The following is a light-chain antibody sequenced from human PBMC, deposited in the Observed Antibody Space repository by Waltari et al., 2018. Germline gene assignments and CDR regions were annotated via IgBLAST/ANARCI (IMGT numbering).Light chain of an antibody. CDR2: EDN. J-gene: IGLJ1*01. V-gene: IGLV3-10*01. CDR3: YSTDSSSKGV. Sequence: SYELTQPPSVPVSPGQTARITCSGDTLPRQSAYWYHQKSGQAPVLGIFEDNKRPSGIPQRFSGSISGTMATLTISGAQVEDEADYYCYSTDSSSKGVFGAGTKVTVL. CDR1: TLPRQS.